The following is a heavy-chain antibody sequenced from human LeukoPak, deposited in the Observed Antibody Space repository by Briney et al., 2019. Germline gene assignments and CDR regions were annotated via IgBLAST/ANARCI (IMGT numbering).Heavy chain of an antibody. V-gene: IGHV3-23*01. Sequence: GGSLRLSCAASGFTFSSSAMSWVRQAPGKGLEWVSLISGSGGTYYAGFVKGRFTISRDNSKNTLYLHMNTLRAEDTAVYYCAKDGTGTALFYYFYMDVWGKGTTVTVSS. CDR3: AKDGTGTALFYYFYMDV. D-gene: IGHD1-7*01. CDR2: ISGSGGT. J-gene: IGHJ6*03. CDR1: GFTFSSSA.